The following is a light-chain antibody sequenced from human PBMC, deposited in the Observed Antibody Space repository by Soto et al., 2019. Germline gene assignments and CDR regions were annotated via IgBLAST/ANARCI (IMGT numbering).Light chain of an antibody. J-gene: IGLJ1*01. CDR2: DVS. V-gene: IGLV2-14*03. CDR3: SSYTTSNTRQIV. CDR1: SSDVCGYNY. Sequence: QSVLTQPASVSGSPGQSITLPCPGTSSDVCGYNYVSWYQHHPGKAPKLMIYDVSNRPSGVSNRFSGSKSGNTASLTISGLQPEDEADYYCSSYTTSNTRQIVFGTGTKVTVL.